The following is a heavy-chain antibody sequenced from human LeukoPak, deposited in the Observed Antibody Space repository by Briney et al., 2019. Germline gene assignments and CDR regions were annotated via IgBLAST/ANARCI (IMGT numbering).Heavy chain of an antibody. Sequence: ASVKISCKASGYTFTGYYINWVRQAPGQAPEWVGWVNPNTGGARYAQKFQGRVTMTRDTSITTAFMELRGLTFDDTAVFYCVREAGPLDWGQGTLVTVSS. J-gene: IGHJ4*02. CDR3: VREAGPLD. CDR1: GYTFTGYY. CDR2: VNPNTGGA. V-gene: IGHV1-2*02.